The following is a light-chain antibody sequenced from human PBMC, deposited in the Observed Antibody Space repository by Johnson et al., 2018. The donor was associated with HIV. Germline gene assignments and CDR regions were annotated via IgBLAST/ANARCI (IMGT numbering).Light chain of an antibody. Sequence: QSVLTQPPSVSAATGQTVTISCSGSSSNVGSSFVSWYRQVPGTAPKLLIYDNNKRPSGIPGRFSGSKSGPSATLGLPGLQTGDEADYYCGTWDSSLTSDVFGAGTKVTVL. CDR2: DNN. CDR3: GTWDSSLTSDV. CDR1: SSNVGSSF. V-gene: IGLV1-51*01. J-gene: IGLJ1*01.